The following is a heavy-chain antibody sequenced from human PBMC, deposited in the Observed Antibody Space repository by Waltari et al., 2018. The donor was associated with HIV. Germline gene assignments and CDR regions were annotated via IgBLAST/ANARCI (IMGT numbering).Heavy chain of an antibody. V-gene: IGHV1-24*01. Sequence: QVQLVQSGAEVKKPGASVKVSCKVSGYTLTELSMHWVRQAPGKGLEWMGGFDPEDGETIYAQKFQGIGTMTEDTSTDTAYMELSSLRSEDTAVYYCATGAIAAGNYGMDVWGQGTTVTVSS. CDR3: ATGAIAAGNYGMDV. CDR1: GYTLTELS. J-gene: IGHJ6*02. CDR2: FDPEDGET. D-gene: IGHD6-13*01.